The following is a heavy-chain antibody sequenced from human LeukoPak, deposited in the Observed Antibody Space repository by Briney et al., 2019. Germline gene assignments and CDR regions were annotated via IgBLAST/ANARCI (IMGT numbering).Heavy chain of an antibody. CDR3: ARLLYYYGMDV. Sequence: SVKVSCKASGGTFSSYAISWVRQAPGQGLEWMGRIIPILGIAIYAQKFQGRVTITADKSTSTAYMELSSLRSEDTAVYYCARLLYYYGMDVWGQGTTVTVSS. CDR1: GGTFSSYA. CDR2: IIPILGIA. J-gene: IGHJ6*02. V-gene: IGHV1-69*04.